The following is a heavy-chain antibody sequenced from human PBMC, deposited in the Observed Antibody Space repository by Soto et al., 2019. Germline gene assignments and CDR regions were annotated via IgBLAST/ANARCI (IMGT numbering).Heavy chain of an antibody. Sequence: EVPLLEAGGGLVQPGESLRLSCAASGFTFRNYGMSWVRQAPGKGLEWLSAIIGIGDTAYYADSVRGRFTISRDNSKNTLYLQLNDLGAEDTAIYYCAKDYDYGDSLPFDYWGQGTLVTGSS. J-gene: IGHJ4*02. CDR1: GFTFRNYG. V-gene: IGHV3-23*01. CDR3: AKDYDYGDSLPFDY. CDR2: IIGIGDTA. D-gene: IGHD4-17*01.